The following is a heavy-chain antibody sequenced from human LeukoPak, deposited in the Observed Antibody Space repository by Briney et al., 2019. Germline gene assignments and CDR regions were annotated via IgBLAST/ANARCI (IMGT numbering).Heavy chain of an antibody. Sequence: PGVSLRLSCAASGFTFSSYEMNWVRQAPGKGLEWVSYISSSGSTKYYADSVKGRFTISRDNAKNSLFLQMNSLRAEDTAVYYCARDFYGDQLVSAFDYWGQGTLVTVSS. D-gene: IGHD2-21*02. CDR1: GFTFSSYE. CDR3: ARDFYGDQLVSAFDY. CDR2: ISSSGSTK. V-gene: IGHV3-48*03. J-gene: IGHJ4*02.